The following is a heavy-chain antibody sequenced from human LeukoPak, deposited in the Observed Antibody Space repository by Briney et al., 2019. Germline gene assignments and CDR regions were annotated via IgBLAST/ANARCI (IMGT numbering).Heavy chain of an antibody. Sequence: GGSLRLSCAASGFTFSSYAMSWVRQAPGKGLEWVSAISGSGGSTYYADSVKGRFTISRDNSKNTLYLQMNSLRAEDTAVYYCAKEPSPSVTIFGVVMADLDYWGRGTLVTVSS. D-gene: IGHD3-3*01. CDR2: ISGSGGST. CDR1: GFTFSSYA. J-gene: IGHJ4*02. CDR3: AKEPSPSVTIFGVVMADLDY. V-gene: IGHV3-23*01.